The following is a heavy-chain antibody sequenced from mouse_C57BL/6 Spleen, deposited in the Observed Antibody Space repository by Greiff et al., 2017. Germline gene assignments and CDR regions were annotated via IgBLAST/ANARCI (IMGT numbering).Heavy chain of an antibody. V-gene: IGHV8-12*01. CDR1: GFSLSTSGMG. CDR2: IYWDDDK. J-gene: IGHJ3*01. D-gene: IGHD2-3*01. Sequence: QVTLKVSGPGILQSSQTLSLTCSFSGFSLSTSGMGVSWIRQPSGKGLEWLAHIYWDDDKRYNPSLKSRLTISKDTSRNQVFLKITSVDTADTATYYCARIGTIYDGYSAWFAYWGQGTLVTVSA. CDR3: ARIGTIYDGYSAWFAY.